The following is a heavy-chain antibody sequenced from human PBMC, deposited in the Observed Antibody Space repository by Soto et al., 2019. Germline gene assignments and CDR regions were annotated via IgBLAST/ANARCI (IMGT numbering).Heavy chain of an antibody. V-gene: IGHV3-21*01. CDR3: ARDLTTVETHWYFDL. CDR1: GFTFSSYS. J-gene: IGHJ2*01. CDR2: ISSSSSYI. Sequence: EVQLVESGGGLVKPGGSLRLSCAASGFTFSSYSMNWVRQAPGKGLEWVSSISSSSSYIYYADSVKGRFTISRDNAKNSLYLQMNSLRAEDTAVYYCARDLTTVETHWYFDLWGRGTLVTVSS. D-gene: IGHD3-3*01.